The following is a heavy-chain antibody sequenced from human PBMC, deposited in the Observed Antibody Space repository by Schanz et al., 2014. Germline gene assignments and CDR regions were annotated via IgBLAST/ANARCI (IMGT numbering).Heavy chain of an antibody. CDR3: ARDLTVDTGYVVHYYYYGMDV. J-gene: IGHJ6*02. V-gene: IGHV1-46*01. CDR2: INPSGGST. D-gene: IGHD5-12*01. CDR1: GYTFTSDS. Sequence: QVQLVQSGAEVKKPGASVKVSCKASGYTFTSDSMHWVRQAPGQGLEWMGMINPSGGSTTYAQKFQGRVAMTSDTSTSTVYMELSSLRSEDTAVYYCARDLTVDTGYVVHYYYYGMDVWGQGTPVTVSS.